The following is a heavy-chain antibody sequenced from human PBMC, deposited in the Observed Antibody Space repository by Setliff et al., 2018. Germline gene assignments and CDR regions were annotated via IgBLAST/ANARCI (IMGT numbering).Heavy chain of an antibody. CDR2: INPNNGKT. J-gene: IGHJ5*02. Sequence: GASVKVSCKASGYTFTSYGISWVRQAPGQGLEWMGWINPNNGKTNYAQKIQGRVTMTTDTSTSTAYMDLRSLRSDDTTTYYCERLVRYCTATACQRTSGDDLWGQGTLVTVS. CDR1: GYTFTSYG. V-gene: IGHV1-18*01. D-gene: IGHD2-8*01. CDR3: ERLVRYCTATACQRTSGDDL.